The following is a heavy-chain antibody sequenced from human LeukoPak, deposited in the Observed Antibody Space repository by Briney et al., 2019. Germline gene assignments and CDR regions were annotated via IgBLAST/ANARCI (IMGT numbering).Heavy chain of an antibody. CDR2: ISYSGGT. CDR3: ARDSSGYFRLDY. Sequence: PSETLSLTCTVSGGSISSGGRWWIWIRQHPGKGLEWIGYISYSGGTYYNLSLKSRVVISLDTSKNQFSLNLSSVTVADTAVYYCARDSSGYFRLDYWGQGTLVTVSS. D-gene: IGHD3-22*01. J-gene: IGHJ4*02. V-gene: IGHV4-31*03. CDR1: GGSISSGGRW.